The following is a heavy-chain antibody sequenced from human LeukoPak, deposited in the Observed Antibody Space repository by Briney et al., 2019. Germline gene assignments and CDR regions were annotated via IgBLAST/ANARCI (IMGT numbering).Heavy chain of an antibody. CDR2: IYYDGSNI. CDR3: ARDWKTNSFDY. Sequence: GGSLRLSCAASEFTFTTYGMHWVRQTPGKGLEWVAFIYYDGSNIYYADYVKGRFTISRDISKNTLYLQMDSLRAEDTAIYYCARDWKTNSFDYWGQGTLVTVSS. CDR1: EFTFTTYG. D-gene: IGHD1-1*01. V-gene: IGHV3-33*01. J-gene: IGHJ4*02.